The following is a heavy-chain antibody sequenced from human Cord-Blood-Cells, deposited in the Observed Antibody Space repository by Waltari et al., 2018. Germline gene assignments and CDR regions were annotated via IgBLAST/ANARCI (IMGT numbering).Heavy chain of an antibody. V-gene: IGHV4-59*01. CDR3: ARVSSSWYLDAFDI. CDR1: GGSISSYY. CDR2: IYYSGST. D-gene: IGHD6-13*01. Sequence: QVQLQESGPGLVKPSETLPLTCTVSGGSISSYYWSWLRQPPGKGLEWIGYIYYSGSTNYNPSLKSRVTISVDTSKNQFSLKLSSVTAADTAVYYCARVSSSWYLDAFDIWGQGTMVTVSS. J-gene: IGHJ3*02.